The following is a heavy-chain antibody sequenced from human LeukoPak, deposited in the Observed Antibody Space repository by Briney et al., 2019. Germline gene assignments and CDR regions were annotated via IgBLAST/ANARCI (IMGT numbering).Heavy chain of an antibody. J-gene: IGHJ4*02. CDR3: ARDRSGLGKDNDSSGAIDY. V-gene: IGHV4-59*01. CDR1: GGSISSYY. Sequence: SETLSLTCTVSGGSISSYYWSWIRQPPGKGLEWIGYIYYSGSTNYNPSLKSRVTISVDTSKNQFSLKLSSVTAADTAVYYCARDRSGLGKDNDSSGAIDYWGQGTLVTVSS. D-gene: IGHD3-22*01. CDR2: IYYSGST.